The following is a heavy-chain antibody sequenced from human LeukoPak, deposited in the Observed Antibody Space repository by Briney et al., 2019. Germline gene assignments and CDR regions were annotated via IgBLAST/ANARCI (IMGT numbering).Heavy chain of an antibody. CDR1: GFTFSDFG. Sequence: PGGSLRLSCAASGFTFSDFGMHWVRQAPGKGLEWVGIIRFDGGNKNYADSVKGRFTISRDNSKNTLYLQMNSLRTEDTAVYYCAKDRTSTSCLPPDNWGQGTLVTVSS. V-gene: IGHV3-30*02. CDR3: AKDRTSTSCLPPDN. J-gene: IGHJ4*02. CDR2: IRFDGGNK. D-gene: IGHD2-2*01.